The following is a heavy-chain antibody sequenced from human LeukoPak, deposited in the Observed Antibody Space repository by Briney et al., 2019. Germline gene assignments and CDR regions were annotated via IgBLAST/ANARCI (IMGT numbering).Heavy chain of an antibody. CDR2: IYHSGST. Sequence: SETLSLTCAVSGYSISSGYYWCWIRQPPGKGLEWIGSIYHSGSTYYNPSLKSRVTISVDTSKNQFSLKLSSVTAADTAVYYCARHYYGSPLDYWGQGTLVTVSS. V-gene: IGHV4-38-2*01. CDR1: GYSISSGYY. CDR3: ARHYYGSPLDY. J-gene: IGHJ4*02. D-gene: IGHD3-10*01.